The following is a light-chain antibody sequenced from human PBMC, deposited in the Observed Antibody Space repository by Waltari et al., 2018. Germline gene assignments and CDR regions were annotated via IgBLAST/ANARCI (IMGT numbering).Light chain of an antibody. V-gene: IGLV1-40*01. CDR1: SSNIGAGYD. CDR2: LNN. J-gene: IGLJ3*02. CDR3: QSYDSSLSASV. Sequence: QSVLTQPPSVSGAPGQRVTISCTGSSSNIGAGYDVHWYQQLPGTAPKLLIYLNNKRPPGVPDRCSGSKSGTSASLAITGLQAEDEADYYCQSYDSSLSASVFGGGTKLTVL.